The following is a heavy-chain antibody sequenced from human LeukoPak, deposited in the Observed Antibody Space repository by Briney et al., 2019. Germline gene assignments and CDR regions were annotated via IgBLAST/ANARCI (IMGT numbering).Heavy chain of an antibody. Sequence: SQTLSLTCTVSGGSISSGGYYWSWIRQPPGKGLEWIGYIYHSGSTYYNPSLKSRVTISVDRSKNQFSLKLSSVTAADTAVYYCAASTYYYDSSGPFFDYWGQGTLVTVSS. CDR1: GGSISSGGYY. J-gene: IGHJ4*02. CDR2: IYHSGST. D-gene: IGHD3-22*01. V-gene: IGHV4-30-2*01. CDR3: AASTYYYDSSGPFFDY.